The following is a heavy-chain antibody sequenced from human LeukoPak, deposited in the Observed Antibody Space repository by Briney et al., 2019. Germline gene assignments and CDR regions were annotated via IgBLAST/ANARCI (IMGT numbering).Heavy chain of an antibody. CDR3: ARDGPGYSFDY. CDR1: GFTFTGYE. CDR2: ISTSGSTK. Sequence: QSGGSLRLSCAASGFTFTGYEMHWVRQAPGKGLEWVSSISTSGSTKYYADSVKGRFTISRDNAKNSLYLQMNSLRAEDTAVYYCARDGPGYSFDYWGQGTLVTVSS. J-gene: IGHJ4*02. D-gene: IGHD5-12*01. V-gene: IGHV3-48*03.